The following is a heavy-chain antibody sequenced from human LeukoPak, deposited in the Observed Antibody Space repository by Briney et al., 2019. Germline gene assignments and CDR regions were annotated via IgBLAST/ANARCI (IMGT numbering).Heavy chain of an antibody. Sequence: SQTLSLTCIVSGGSISSGDYYWSWIRQPPGKGLEWIGYIYYTGNANNNPSHTSRVTMSLDTSKNQFSLKLSSVTAADTAVYYCARAGDSSGYYVSWFDPWGQGTLVTVPS. V-gene: IGHV4-30-4*01. J-gene: IGHJ5*02. CDR3: ARAGDSSGYYVSWFDP. D-gene: IGHD3-22*01. CDR2: IYYTGNA. CDR1: GGSISSGDYY.